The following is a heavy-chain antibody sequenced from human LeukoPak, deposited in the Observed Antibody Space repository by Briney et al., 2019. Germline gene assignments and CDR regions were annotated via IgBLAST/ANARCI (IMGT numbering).Heavy chain of an antibody. D-gene: IGHD1-26*01. CDR2: TYYRSKWSN. CDR1: GDSVSTNSAT. V-gene: IGHV6-1*01. J-gene: IGHJ5*01. CDR3: ARLVGASWFDS. Sequence: SQTLSLTCAISGDSVSTNSATWTWLRQSPSRGLEWLGRTYYRSKWSNDYAVSMKSRITINPDTSKNQFSLQLNSVTPEDTAVYFCARLVGASWFDSWGQGTLVTVSS.